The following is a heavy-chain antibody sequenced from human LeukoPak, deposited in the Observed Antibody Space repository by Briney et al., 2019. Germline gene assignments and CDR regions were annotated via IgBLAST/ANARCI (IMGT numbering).Heavy chain of an antibody. D-gene: IGHD4-17*01. CDR1: GGSFSGYY. V-gene: IGHV4-34*01. J-gene: IGHJ4*02. Sequence: SETLSLTCAVYGGSFSGYYWSWIRQPPGKGLEWIGEINHSGSTNYNPSLKSRVTISVDTSKNQFSLKLSSVTAADTAVYYCARPLDCGDYDYVYWGQGTLVTVSS. CDR3: ARPLDCGDYDYVY. CDR2: INHSGST.